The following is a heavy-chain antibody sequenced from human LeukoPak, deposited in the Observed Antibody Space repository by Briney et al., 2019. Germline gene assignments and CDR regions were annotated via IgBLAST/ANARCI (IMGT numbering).Heavy chain of an antibody. D-gene: IGHD2-2*01. V-gene: IGHV3-30*02. CDR3: AKDAVLVPASFDY. CDR2: IRYDGSDK. Sequence: PGGSLRLSCAASGFTFSSYGMHWVRQAPGKGLEWVAFIRYDGSDKYYADSVKGRFTISRDNSRNTLYLQMNSLRAEDTAVYYCAKDAVLVPASFDYWGQGTLVTVSS. CDR1: GFTFSSYG. J-gene: IGHJ4*02.